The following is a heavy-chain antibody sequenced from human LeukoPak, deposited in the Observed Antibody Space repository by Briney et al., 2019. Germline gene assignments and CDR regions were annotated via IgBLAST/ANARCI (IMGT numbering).Heavy chain of an antibody. CDR2: INHSGSP. V-gene: IGHV4-34*01. D-gene: IGHD7-27*01. CDR1: GGSFSSYY. Sequence: SQTLSLTCAVYGGSFSSYYWSWIRQPPATGLEWIGEINHSGSPNNNPSHKIRVTISVDTSKTHFSLKLSSVTAADTAVYDCARASVKIWGSTYDSMDVWGKGTTVTVSS. CDR3: ARASVKIWGSTYDSMDV. J-gene: IGHJ6*03.